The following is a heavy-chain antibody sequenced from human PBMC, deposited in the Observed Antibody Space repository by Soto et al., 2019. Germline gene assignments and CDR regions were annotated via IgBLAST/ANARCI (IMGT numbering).Heavy chain of an antibody. J-gene: IGHJ5*02. CDR2: IYYSGST. Sequence: SETLSLTCTVSGGSISSSSYYWGWIRQPPGKGLEWIGSIYYSGSTYYNPSLKSRVTISVETSKNQFSLKLSSVTAADTAVYYCARHRSAASFGVVIIGGNNWFDPWGQGTLVTVSS. D-gene: IGHD3-3*01. CDR1: GGSISSSSYY. V-gene: IGHV4-39*01. CDR3: ARHRSAASFGVVIIGGNNWFDP.